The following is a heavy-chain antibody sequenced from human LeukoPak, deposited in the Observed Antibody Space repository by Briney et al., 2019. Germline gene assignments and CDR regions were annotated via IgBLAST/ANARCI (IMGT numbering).Heavy chain of an antibody. D-gene: IGHD3-16*01. CDR1: GGSISSYY. J-gene: IGHJ4*02. Sequence: PSETLSLTCTVSGGSISSYYWSWIRQPPGEGREWIGYIYYSGSTNYNPSLKSRVTVSVDTSKNQFSLKLSSVTAADTAVYYCARRPWTGGYYFDYWGQGTLVTVSS. CDR2: IYYSGST. V-gene: IGHV4-59*08. CDR3: ARRPWTGGYYFDY.